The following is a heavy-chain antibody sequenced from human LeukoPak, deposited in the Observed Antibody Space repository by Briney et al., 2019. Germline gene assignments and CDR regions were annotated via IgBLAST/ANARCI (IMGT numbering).Heavy chain of an antibody. V-gene: IGHV4-4*07. CDR2: IYTSGST. D-gene: IGHD6-13*01. Sequence: PSETLTLTCTVSGGSISSYYWSWIRQPAGKGLEWIGRIYTSGSTNYNPSLKSRVTMSVDTSKNQFSLKLSSVTAADTAVYYCARDTGSSWPSGFDPWGQGTLVTVSS. CDR3: ARDTGSSWPSGFDP. J-gene: IGHJ5*02. CDR1: GGSISSYY.